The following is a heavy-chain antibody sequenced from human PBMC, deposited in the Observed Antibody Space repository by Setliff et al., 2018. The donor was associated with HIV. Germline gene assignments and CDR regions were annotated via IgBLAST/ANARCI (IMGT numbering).Heavy chain of an antibody. D-gene: IGHD6-6*01. Sequence: ASVKVSCKASGYTFTNSFMHWVRQAPGQGLEWMGIINPSDGATTYARNFEGRVTMTSDTSTSTVYMELSSLISEDTAIYFCAKENHLPLEDSRVANYFDFWGQGTLVTVSS. CDR1: GYTFTNSF. CDR3: AKENHLPLEDSRVANYFDF. J-gene: IGHJ4*02. V-gene: IGHV1-46*01. CDR2: INPSDGAT.